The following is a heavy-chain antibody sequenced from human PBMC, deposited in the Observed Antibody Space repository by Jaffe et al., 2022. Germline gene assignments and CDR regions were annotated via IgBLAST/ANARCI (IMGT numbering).Heavy chain of an antibody. Sequence: QVQLQESGPGLVKPSQTLSLTCTVSGGSISSGSYYWSWIRQPAGKGLEWIGRIYTSGSTNYNPSLKSRVTISVDTSKNQFSLKLSSVTAADTAVYYCARDHSPCNTSSSWCPYYYYYMDVWGKGTTVTVSS. CDR1: GGSISSGSYY. J-gene: IGHJ6*03. CDR2: IYTSGST. D-gene: IGHD6-13*01. V-gene: IGHV4-61*02. CDR3: ARDHSPCNTSSSWCPYYYYYMDV.